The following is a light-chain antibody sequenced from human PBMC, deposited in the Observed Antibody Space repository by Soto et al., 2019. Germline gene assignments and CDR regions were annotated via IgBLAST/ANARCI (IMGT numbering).Light chain of an antibody. J-gene: IGKJ1*01. Sequence: EIVLTQSPATLSLSPGERATLSCRASQSVSSYLAWYQQKPGQAPRLLIYGASNGATGIPDRFSGSGSGTDFTLTISRLEPEDFAVYYCQQYGSSGTFGQGTKVDIK. CDR2: GAS. V-gene: IGKV3-20*01. CDR1: QSVSSY. CDR3: QQYGSSGT.